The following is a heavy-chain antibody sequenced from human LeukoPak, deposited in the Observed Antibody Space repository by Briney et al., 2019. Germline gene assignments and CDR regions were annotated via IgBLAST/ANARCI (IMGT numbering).Heavy chain of an antibody. V-gene: IGHV3-23*01. CDR2: ISGSGGST. CDR3: AKNRGVAPHYFDY. CDR1: RFTFSNYS. Sequence: GGSLRLSCAASRFTFSNYSMNWVRQAPGKGLEWVSAISGSGGSTYYADSVKGRFTISRDNSKNTLYLQMNSLRAEDTAVYYCAKNRGVAPHYFDYWGQGTLVTVSS. D-gene: IGHD3-10*01. J-gene: IGHJ4*02.